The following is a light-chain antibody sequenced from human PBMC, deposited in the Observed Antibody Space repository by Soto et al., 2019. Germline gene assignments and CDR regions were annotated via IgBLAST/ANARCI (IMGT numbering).Light chain of an antibody. V-gene: IGKV3-20*01. CDR2: GAS. CDR3: QQYAESPLT. CDR1: QSIGKSY. Sequence: ETVLTQSPGTVSLSPGESATLSCRASQSIGKSYLAWFQHKPGQAPRLVIYGASTRATGIPDRFRGSGSGTDFTLTVSRLESEDFAVYYCQQYAESPLTFGGGTKVEIK. J-gene: IGKJ4*01.